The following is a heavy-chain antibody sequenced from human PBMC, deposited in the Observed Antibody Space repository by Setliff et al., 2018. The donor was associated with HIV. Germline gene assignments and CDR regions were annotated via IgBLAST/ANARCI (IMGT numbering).Heavy chain of an antibody. V-gene: IGHV4-61*09. CDR3: ARGRTQWPNYNYYGMDV. D-gene: IGHD6-19*01. CDR1: GGSISSGSHF. CDR2: SSTSGTT. Sequence: PSETLSLTCTVSGGSISSGSHFWGWIRQPAGKGLEWIGHSSTSGTTKYNPSLKSRVTISVDPSQKHFSLRLTSVSAADTDVYYCARGRTQWPNYNYYGMDVWGQGNTVTVSS. J-gene: IGHJ6*02.